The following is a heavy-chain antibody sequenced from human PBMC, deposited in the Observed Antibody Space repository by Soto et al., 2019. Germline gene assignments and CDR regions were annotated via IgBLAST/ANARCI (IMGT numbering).Heavy chain of an antibody. CDR2: MNPNSGTT. Sequence: ASVKVSCKASGYSFTSYDMNWVRQATGQGLEWVGWMNPNSGTTGYAQKFQGRVTMTRDTSTSTAYMELSSLTSEDTAVYYCARGGFLEQHFDYWGQGTLVTVSS. CDR1: GYSFTSYD. D-gene: IGHD3-3*01. CDR3: ARGGFLEQHFDY. V-gene: IGHV1-8*01. J-gene: IGHJ4*02.